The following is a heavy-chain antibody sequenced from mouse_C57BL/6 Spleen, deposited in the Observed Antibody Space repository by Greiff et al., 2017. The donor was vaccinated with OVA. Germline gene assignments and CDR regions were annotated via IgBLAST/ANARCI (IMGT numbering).Heavy chain of an antibody. CDR3: ARGKYSNDPYAMDY. D-gene: IGHD2-12*01. V-gene: IGHV1-53*01. Sequence: QVQLQQPGTDLVKPGASVKLSCKASGYTFTSYWMPWVKQSPGQGLEWIGNINPSNGGTYYNEKFKSTATLTVDNSTSKLYLQLSNVTSEYSAVKYWARGKYSNDPYAMDYWGQGTSVTVAS. CDR2: INPSNGGT. J-gene: IGHJ4*01. CDR1: GYTFTSYW.